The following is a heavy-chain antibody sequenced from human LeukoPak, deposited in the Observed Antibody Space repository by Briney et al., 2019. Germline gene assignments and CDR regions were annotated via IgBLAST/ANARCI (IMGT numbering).Heavy chain of an antibody. D-gene: IGHD3-22*01. CDR2: IHTGGST. V-gene: IGHV4-4*07. J-gene: IGHJ3*01. Sequence: SETLSLTCSVSGGSFFTYYWSWVRQPPGKGLEWIGRIHTGGSTNYSPSLKSRVTMSLDTSKNQFSLKLASVTAADTAVYYCARIFDRDVWGQGTLVTVSS. CDR1: GGSFFTYY. CDR3: ARIFDRDV.